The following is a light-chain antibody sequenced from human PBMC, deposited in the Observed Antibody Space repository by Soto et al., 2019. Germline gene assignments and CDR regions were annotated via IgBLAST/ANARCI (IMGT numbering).Light chain of an antibody. J-gene: IGKJ1*01. CDR1: QSISSW. CDR3: QHYNSYSVT. CDR2: DAS. Sequence: DIQMTQSPSTLSASVGDRVTITCRASQSISSWLAWYQQKPGKAPKLLIYDASSLKSGVPSRFSGSGSGTEFTLTISSLQPDDFATYYCQHYNSYSVTFGLGTKVEI. V-gene: IGKV1-5*01.